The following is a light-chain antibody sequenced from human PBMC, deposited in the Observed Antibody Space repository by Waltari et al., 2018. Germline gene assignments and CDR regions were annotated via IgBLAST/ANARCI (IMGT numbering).Light chain of an antibody. V-gene: IGKV3-20*01. CDR2: GAS. J-gene: IGKJ4*01. CDR1: QSVTNY. CDR3: QQYDSSPPT. Sequence: DIVLTQSPATLSLSPGERATLSCRASQSVTNYLARYEQKPGQDPRLLIPGASSRATRIPDMFSGSGSATDFTLTISRLKHEHFAGYYCQQYDSSPPTFGGGTKVEIK.